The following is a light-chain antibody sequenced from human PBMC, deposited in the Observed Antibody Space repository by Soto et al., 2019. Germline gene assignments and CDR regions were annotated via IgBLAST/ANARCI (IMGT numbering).Light chain of an antibody. CDR3: AAWDDSLSGVV. J-gene: IGLJ2*01. CDR1: SSNIGSNF. CDR2: RNN. Sequence: QPVLTQPPSASGTPGQRVTISCSGSSSNIGSNFIYWYQQLPGTAPKLLIYRNNERPSGVPDRLSGSKSGTSASLAISGLRSEDEADYHCAAWDDSLSGVVFGGGTKLTVL. V-gene: IGLV1-47*01.